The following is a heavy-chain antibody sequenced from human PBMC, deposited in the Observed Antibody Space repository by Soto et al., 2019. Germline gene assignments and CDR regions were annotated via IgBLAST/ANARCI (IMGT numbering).Heavy chain of an antibody. CDR2: ISGSGDST. Sequence: EVRLLESGGGLVQPGGSLRLSCAASGFTFSVYAMSWVRKAPGKGLEWVSGISGSGDSTHYADSVKGRFTVSRDNSKSMLYLQTNSLRAEDTATYYCAKALYGGFTYWGQGTLVTVSS. CDR3: AKALYGGFTY. V-gene: IGHV3-23*01. J-gene: IGHJ4*02. D-gene: IGHD3-10*01. CDR1: GFTFSVYA.